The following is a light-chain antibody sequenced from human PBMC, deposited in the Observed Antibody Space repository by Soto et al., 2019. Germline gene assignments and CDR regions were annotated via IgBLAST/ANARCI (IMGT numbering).Light chain of an antibody. Sequence: EIVLTQSPGTLSLSPGESATLSCRASQSVSSNYLAWYQQKPGQTPRLLIYGASSRATGIPDRFSCSGSGTDFTLTISRLEPEDIAVFYCQQYGSSPWTFGQGTKVEIK. CDR3: QQYGSSPWT. CDR1: QSVSSNY. V-gene: IGKV3-20*01. J-gene: IGKJ1*01. CDR2: GAS.